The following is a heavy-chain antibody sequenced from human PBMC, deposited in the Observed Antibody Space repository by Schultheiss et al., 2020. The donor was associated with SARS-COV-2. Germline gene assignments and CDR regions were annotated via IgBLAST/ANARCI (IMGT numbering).Heavy chain of an antibody. CDR3: ARARYGSRHIMTEYFDL. V-gene: IGHV3-33*01. CDR2: IWYDGSNK. CDR1: GLTFSSYG. J-gene: IGHJ2*01. D-gene: IGHD6-13*01. Sequence: GGSLRLSCAASGLTFSSYGMHWVRQAPGKGLEWVAVIWYDGSNKYYADSVNSRFTISRDNSENTLYVQMNSLSAEDTAVYYCARARYGSRHIMTEYFDLWGRGTLVTVSS.